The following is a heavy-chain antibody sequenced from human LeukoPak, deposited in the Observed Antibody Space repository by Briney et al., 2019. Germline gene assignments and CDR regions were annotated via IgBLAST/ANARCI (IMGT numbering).Heavy chain of an antibody. J-gene: IGHJ4*02. CDR1: GYTFSDFY. D-gene: IGHD2-2*01. Sequence: ASVKVSCKASGYTFSDFYVHWVRQAPGQGLEWMGWIHPNSGGTNYAQSLQGRVTMTRDRSISTAYMDLSRLTSDDTAVYYCARDPLSNSWYYFDYWGQGTLVTVSS. V-gene: IGHV1-2*02. CDR3: ARDPLSNSWYYFDY. CDR2: IHPNSGGT.